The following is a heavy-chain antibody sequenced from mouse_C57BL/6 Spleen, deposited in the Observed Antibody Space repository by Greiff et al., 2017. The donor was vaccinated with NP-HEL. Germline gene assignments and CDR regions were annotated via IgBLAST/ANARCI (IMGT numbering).Heavy chain of an antibody. Sequence: EKLQKKGPGLVAPSQSLSITCTVSGFSLTSYGVDWVRQPPGKGLEWLGVIWGGGSTNYNSALMSRLSISKDNSKSQVFLKMNSLQTDDTAMYYCAKHRDDYDGAWFAYWGQGTLVTVSA. CDR3: AKHRDDYDGAWFAY. J-gene: IGHJ3*01. V-gene: IGHV2-9*01. CDR2: IWGGGST. D-gene: IGHD2-4*01. CDR1: GFSLTSYG.